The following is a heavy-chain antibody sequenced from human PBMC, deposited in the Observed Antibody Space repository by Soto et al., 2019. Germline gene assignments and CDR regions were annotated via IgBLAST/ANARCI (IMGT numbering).Heavy chain of an antibody. CDR3: ASEREYSSSAGALDY. V-gene: IGHV1-46*01. J-gene: IGHJ4*02. D-gene: IGHD6-6*01. Sequence: QVQLVQSGAEVKKPGASVKVSCKASGYTFTSYYMHWVRQAPGQGLEWMGIINPSGGSTSYAQKCRGRVTMTRDTSTSTVYMELSSLRSEDTAVYYCASEREYSSSAGALDYWGQGTLVTVSS. CDR2: INPSGGST. CDR1: GYTFTSYY.